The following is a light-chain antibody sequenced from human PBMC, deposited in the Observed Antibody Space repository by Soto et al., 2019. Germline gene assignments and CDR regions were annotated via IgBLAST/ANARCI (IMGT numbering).Light chain of an antibody. V-gene: IGKV3-20*01. CDR1: QSVSSSY. Sequence: EIVLTQFPGTPSLSQGERATLSCRARQSVSSSYLAWYQQKPGQAPRLLIYGASSRATGIPDRFSGSGSGTDFTLTISRLETEDFAVYYCQQDGSSPLTFGQGTKVDIK. CDR2: GAS. CDR3: QQDGSSPLT. J-gene: IGKJ1*01.